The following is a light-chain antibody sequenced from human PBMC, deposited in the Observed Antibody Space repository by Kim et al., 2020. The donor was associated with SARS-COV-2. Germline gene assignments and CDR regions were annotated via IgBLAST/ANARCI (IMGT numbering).Light chain of an antibody. V-gene: IGLV2-14*03. CDR1: SSDVGGYNY. CDR2: DVS. J-gene: IGLJ2*01. CDR3: SSYTSSSTVV. Sequence: GQSITISYPGTSSDVGGYNYVSWYQQHPGKAPNRMIYDVSHRPSGVSNRFSGSKSGNTASLTISGLQAEDEADYYCSSYTSSSTVVFGGGTQLTVL.